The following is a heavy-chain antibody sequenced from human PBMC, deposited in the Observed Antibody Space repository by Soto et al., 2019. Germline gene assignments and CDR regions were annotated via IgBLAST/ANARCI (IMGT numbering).Heavy chain of an antibody. V-gene: IGHV4-30-4*01. CDR2: IYYSGST. D-gene: IGHD5-12*01. CDR3: ARWLGYGPHFDY. J-gene: IGHJ4*02. CDR1: GGSISSGDYY. Sequence: QVQLQESGPGLVKPSQTLSLTCTVSGGSISSGDYYWSWIRQPPGKGLEWIGYIYYSGSTYYNPSLKSRVTISVDTSKNHFSLKLRSVTAADTAVYYCARWLGYGPHFDYWGQRTLVTVSS.